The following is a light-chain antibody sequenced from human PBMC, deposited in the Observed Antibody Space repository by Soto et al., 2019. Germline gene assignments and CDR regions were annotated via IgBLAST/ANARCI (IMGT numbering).Light chain of an antibody. CDR3: CSYGGSFYV. CDR2: DVN. J-gene: IGLJ1*01. Sequence: QSALTQPHSVSGSPGQSVAISCFGTSSDVGGYNYVSWYQQHPGKAPKLIIFDVNTRPSGVPDRFSGSKSGSTASLTISGLQAEDEADYYCCSYGGSFYVVGTGTKVTVL. CDR1: SSDVGGYNY. V-gene: IGLV2-11*01.